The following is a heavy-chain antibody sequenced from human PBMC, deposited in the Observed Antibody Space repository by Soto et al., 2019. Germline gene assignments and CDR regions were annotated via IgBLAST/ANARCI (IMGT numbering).Heavy chain of an antibody. CDR3: ARGRYGDY. J-gene: IGHJ4*02. D-gene: IGHD1-1*01. CDR2: ISAHNGNT. Sequence: QVHLVQSGAEVKKPGASVKVSCKGSGYGFTTYGITWVRQAPGQGLEWMAWISAHNGNTNYAQKLPGRVTVTIDTSTSTAYMELRSLRSDDTAVYYCARGRYGDYWGQGALVTDSS. CDR1: GYGFTTYG. V-gene: IGHV1-18*01.